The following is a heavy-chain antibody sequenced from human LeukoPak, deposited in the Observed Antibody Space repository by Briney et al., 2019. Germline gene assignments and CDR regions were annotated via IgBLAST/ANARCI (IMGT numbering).Heavy chain of an antibody. CDR1: GFTVSSNY. CDR2: IYSGGST. CDR3: AKEGAPAISEYYFDY. V-gene: IGHV3-53*01. D-gene: IGHD1-26*01. Sequence: GGSLRLSCAASGFTVSSNYMSWVRQVPGKGLEWVSVIYSGGSTYYADSVKGRFTISRDNSKNTLYLQMNSLRAEDTAVYYCAKEGAPAISEYYFDYWGQGTLVTVSS. J-gene: IGHJ4*02.